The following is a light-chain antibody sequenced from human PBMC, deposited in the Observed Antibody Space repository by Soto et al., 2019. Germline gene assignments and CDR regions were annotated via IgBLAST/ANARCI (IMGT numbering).Light chain of an antibody. CDR1: QSISTW. Sequence: DIQMTQSPSTLSASVGDRVTITCRASQSISTWLAWYQHKPGKAPKLLIYKASNLETGVPSRFSGSGSGTEFTLTISSLEPDDFATYYCQQYNRYWTFSQGTKVEMK. CDR2: KAS. J-gene: IGKJ1*01. V-gene: IGKV1-5*03. CDR3: QQYNRYWT.